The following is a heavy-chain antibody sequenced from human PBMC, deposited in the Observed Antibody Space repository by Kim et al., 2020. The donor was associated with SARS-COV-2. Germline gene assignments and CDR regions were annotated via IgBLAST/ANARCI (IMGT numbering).Heavy chain of an antibody. J-gene: IGHJ4*02. CDR1: GFTFSSYW. Sequence: GGSLRLSCAASGFTFSSYWMTWVRQAPGKGLEWVAPIKTDGSEKYYVDSVKGRLTISRDNAKNSLYLQINSMRDEDTAVYYCARDIKASAAGFDSWGQG. V-gene: IGHV3-7*01. CDR3: ARDIKASAAGFDS. CDR2: IKTDGSEK. D-gene: IGHD6-13*01.